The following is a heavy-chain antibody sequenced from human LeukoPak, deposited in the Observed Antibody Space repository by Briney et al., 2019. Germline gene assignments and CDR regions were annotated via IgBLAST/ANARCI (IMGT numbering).Heavy chain of an antibody. J-gene: IGHJ5*02. CDR3: ARVGDFWSGYHPQDWFDP. Sequence: ASVKVSCKASGYTFTGYYMNWVRQAPGQGLEWMGWINPNSGGTNYEQKFQGRVTMTRDTSISTAYMELSRLRSDDTAVYYCARVGDFWSGYHPQDWFDPWGQGTLVTVSS. V-gene: IGHV1-2*02. D-gene: IGHD3-3*01. CDR2: INPNSGGT. CDR1: GYTFTGYY.